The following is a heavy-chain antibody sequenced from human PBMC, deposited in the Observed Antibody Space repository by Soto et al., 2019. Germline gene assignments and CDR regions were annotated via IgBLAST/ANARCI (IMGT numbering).Heavy chain of an antibody. D-gene: IGHD2-15*01. CDR3: ARDRLASVVIEGTFY. Sequence: VQLLESGGGLVQPGGSLRLSCAASGFTFSSYAMSWVRQAPGRGLEWVSSISGSGDSTYYADSVKGRFTISRDNSKNMLYLELNSLRAEDTALYYCARDRLASVVIEGTFYWGQGTLVTVSS. CDR2: ISGSGDST. J-gene: IGHJ4*02. V-gene: IGHV3-23*01. CDR1: GFTFSSYA.